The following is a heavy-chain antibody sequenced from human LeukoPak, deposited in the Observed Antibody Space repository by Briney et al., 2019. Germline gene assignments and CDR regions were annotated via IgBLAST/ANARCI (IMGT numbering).Heavy chain of an antibody. CDR3: AKSGRKYYPVLGLDF. J-gene: IGHJ4*02. Sequence: HPGRSLRLSSAASGFPSDDYAMHWVRQAPGKGLEWVSGISWHTGTTGYAESVKGRFTISSDSAKNSLYLQMDSLRVEDTALYYCAKSGRKYYPVLGLDFWGQGSLVTVSS. V-gene: IGHV3-9*02. D-gene: IGHD1-26*01. CDR1: GFPSDDYA. CDR2: ISWHTGTT.